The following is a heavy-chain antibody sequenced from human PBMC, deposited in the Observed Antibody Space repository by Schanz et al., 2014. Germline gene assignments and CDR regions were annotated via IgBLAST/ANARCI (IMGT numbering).Heavy chain of an antibody. Sequence: VQLEESGGGLVKPGGSLRLSCAASGFTFSSYGMHWVRQAPGKGLEWVAVIWYDGSNKDYADSVKGRFTISRDNSKNTLYVQMNSLRAEDTAVYYCAKSMYSTSWAFDFWGQGAQVTVSS. J-gene: IGHJ4*02. CDR2: IWYDGSNK. D-gene: IGHD2-2*01. V-gene: IGHV3-33*06. CDR3: AKSMYSTSWAFDF. CDR1: GFTFSSYG.